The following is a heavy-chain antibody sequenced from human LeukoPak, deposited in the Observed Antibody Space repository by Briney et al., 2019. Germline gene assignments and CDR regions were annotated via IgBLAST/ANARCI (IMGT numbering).Heavy chain of an antibody. CDR3: ARHRITMVRGVIPGSWFDP. Sequence: PSETLSLTCTVSGGSISSSSYYWGWIRQPPGKGLEWIGSFYYSGSTYYKPSLKSRVTISVDTSKNQFSLKLSSVTAADTAVYYCARHRITMVRGVIPGSWFDPWGQGTLVTVSS. J-gene: IGHJ5*02. D-gene: IGHD3-10*01. CDR1: GGSISSSSYY. V-gene: IGHV4-39*01. CDR2: FYYSGST.